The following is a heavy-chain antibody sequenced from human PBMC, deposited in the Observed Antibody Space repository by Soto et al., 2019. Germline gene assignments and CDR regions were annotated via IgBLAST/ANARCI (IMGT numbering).Heavy chain of an antibody. Sequence: GASVKVSCKASGYTFTSYGISWVRQAPGQGLEWMGWISAYNGNTNYAQKFQGRVTMTTDTSTSTVYMELRSLRSDDTAVYYCARVPDYYDSSGYYNDYWGQGTLVTVSS. V-gene: IGHV1-18*01. CDR2: ISAYNGNT. D-gene: IGHD3-22*01. CDR3: ARVPDYYDSSGYYNDY. J-gene: IGHJ4*02. CDR1: GYTFTSYG.